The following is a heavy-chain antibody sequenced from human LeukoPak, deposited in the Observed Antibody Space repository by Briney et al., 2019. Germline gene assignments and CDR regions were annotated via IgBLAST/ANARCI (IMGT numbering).Heavy chain of an antibody. CDR3: AKDSARYGSGSYRFDY. CDR2: ISGSGGST. Sequence: PGGSLRLSCAASGFTFSSYAMSWVRQAPGKGLEWVSAISGSGGSTYYADSVKGRFTISRDNSKNTLYLQMNSLRAEDTAVYYCAKDSARYGSGSYRFDYWGQGTLVTVSS. V-gene: IGHV3-23*01. D-gene: IGHD3-10*01. CDR1: GFTFSSYA. J-gene: IGHJ4*02.